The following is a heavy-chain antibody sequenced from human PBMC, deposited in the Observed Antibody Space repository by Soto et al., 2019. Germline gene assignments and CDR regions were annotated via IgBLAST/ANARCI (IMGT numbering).Heavy chain of an antibody. CDR3: ARDSRLAWYEIAAAGTYYYYGMDV. V-gene: IGHV3-48*02. J-gene: IGHJ6*02. Sequence: GGSLRLSCAASGFTFSSYSMNWVRQAPGKGLKWVSYISSSSSTIYYADSVKGRFTISRDNAKNSLYLQMNSLRDEDTALYYCARDSRLAWYEIAAAGTYYYYGMDVWGQGTTVTVSS. CDR2: ISSSSSTI. D-gene: IGHD6-13*01. CDR1: GFTFSSYS.